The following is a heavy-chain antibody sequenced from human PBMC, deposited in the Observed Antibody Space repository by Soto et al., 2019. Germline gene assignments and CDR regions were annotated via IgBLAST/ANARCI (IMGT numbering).Heavy chain of an antibody. Sequence: QVQLVESGGGVVQPGTSLRLSCTASGFSFSNSGMQWVRQTPGKGLEWVALISFDGDKYYVDSVKGRFTISRDNPTNTVYLQMNRLRPEDTAVYYCARDYARGGCQFWGQGTLVTVSS. J-gene: IGHJ4*02. V-gene: IGHV3-30*03. D-gene: IGHD3-16*01. CDR1: GFSFSNSG. CDR2: ISFDGDK. CDR3: ARDYARGGCQF.